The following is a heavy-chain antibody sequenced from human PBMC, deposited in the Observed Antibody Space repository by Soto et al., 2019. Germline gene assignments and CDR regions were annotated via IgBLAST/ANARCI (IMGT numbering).Heavy chain of an antibody. V-gene: IGHV4-34*01. D-gene: IGHD2-15*01. Sequence: SETLSLTCAVYGGSFSCYYWIWIRQPPGKGLEWIGEINHSGSTNYNPSLKSRVTISVDTSKNQFSLKLSSVTAADTAVYYCARGDYCSGGSCYPDAFDIWGQGTMVTVSS. CDR1: GGSFSCYY. CDR2: INHSGST. CDR3: ARGDYCSGGSCYPDAFDI. J-gene: IGHJ3*02.